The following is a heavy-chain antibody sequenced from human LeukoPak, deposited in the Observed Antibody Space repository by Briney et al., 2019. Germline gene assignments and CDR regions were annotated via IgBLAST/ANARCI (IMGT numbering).Heavy chain of an antibody. CDR3: ARATSSAMAPFDY. CDR1: GGSISSSSYY. Sequence: SETLSLTCTVSGGSISSSSYYWGWIRQPPGKGLEWIGSIYYSGSTYYNPSLKSRVTISVDTSKNQFSLKLSSVTAADTAVYYCARATSSAMAPFDYWGQGTLVTVSS. J-gene: IGHJ4*02. CDR2: IYYSGST. V-gene: IGHV4-39*07. D-gene: IGHD5-18*01.